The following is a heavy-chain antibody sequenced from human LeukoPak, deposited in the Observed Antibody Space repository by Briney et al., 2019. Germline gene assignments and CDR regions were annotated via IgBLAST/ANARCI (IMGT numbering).Heavy chain of an antibody. J-gene: IGHJ4*02. CDR3: ARDYYYDSSGYANFDY. CDR1: GFTFSSYS. CDR2: ISSSSSYI. D-gene: IGHD3-22*01. V-gene: IGHV3-21*01. Sequence: GGSLRLSCAASGFTFSSYSMNWVRQAPGKGLEWVSSISSSSSYIYYADSVKGRFTISRDNAKNSLYLQMNSLRAEDTAVYYCARDYYYDSSGYANFDYWGQGTLVTVSS.